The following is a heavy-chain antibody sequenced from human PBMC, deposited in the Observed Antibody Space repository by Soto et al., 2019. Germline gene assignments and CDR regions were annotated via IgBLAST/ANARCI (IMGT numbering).Heavy chain of an antibody. CDR1: GGSISSYY. Sequence: SETLSLTCTVSGGSISSYYWSWIRQPPGKGLEWIGYIYYSGSTNYNPSLKSRVTISVDTSKNQFSLKLSSVTAADTAVYYCARGQSSSWYNWFDPWGQGTLVTVSS. CDR3: ARGQSSSWYNWFDP. J-gene: IGHJ5*02. CDR2: IYYSGST. V-gene: IGHV4-59*01. D-gene: IGHD6-13*01.